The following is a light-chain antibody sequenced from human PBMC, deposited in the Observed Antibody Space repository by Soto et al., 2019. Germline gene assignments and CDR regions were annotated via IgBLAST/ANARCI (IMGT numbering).Light chain of an antibody. Sequence: QSVLTQPLSASGTPGQRVTIFCSGSRSSFGSNSVSWYQQVPGAAPKLLIHNNNERPSGVPDRFSGSKSGTSASLAISGLQSEDEANYYCAAWDDSLNGRNWVFGGGTKLTVL. CDR2: NNN. J-gene: IGLJ3*02. CDR3: AAWDDSLNGRNWV. CDR1: RSSFGSNS. V-gene: IGLV1-44*01.